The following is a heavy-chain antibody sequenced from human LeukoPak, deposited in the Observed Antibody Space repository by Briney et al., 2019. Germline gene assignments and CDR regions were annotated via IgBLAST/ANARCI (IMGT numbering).Heavy chain of an antibody. V-gene: IGHV3-74*01. CDR3: AREGVEMATIPFDI. CDR1: GFTFSSYR. CDR2: INSDGSSR. D-gene: IGHD5-24*01. Sequence: PGGSLRLSCAAFGFTFSSYRMHWVRQAPGKGLVWVSRINSDGSSRHYADSVKGRFTISRDNAKNSLYLQMNSLRAEDTAVYYCAREGVEMATIPFDIWGQGTMVTVSS. J-gene: IGHJ3*02.